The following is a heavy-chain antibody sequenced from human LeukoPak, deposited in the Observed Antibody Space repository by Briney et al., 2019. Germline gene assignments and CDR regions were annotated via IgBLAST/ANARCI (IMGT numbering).Heavy chain of an antibody. CDR1: GFTFSSYA. D-gene: IGHD4-11*01. J-gene: IGHJ4*02. CDR2: ISSSSSYI. Sequence: PGGSLRLSCAASGFTFSSYAMNWVRQAPGKGLEWVSSISSSSSYIYYADSVKGRFTISRDNAKNSLYLQMNSLRAEDTAVYYCARAVRKQSYYFDYWGQGTLVTVSS. CDR3: ARAVRKQSYYFDY. V-gene: IGHV3-21*01.